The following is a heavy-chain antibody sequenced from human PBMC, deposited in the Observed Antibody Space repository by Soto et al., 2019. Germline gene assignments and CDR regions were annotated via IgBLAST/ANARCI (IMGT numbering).Heavy chain of an antibody. CDR2: ISAYNGNT. D-gene: IGHD6-13*01. CDR3: ARGLKPGYSSSWYFGEQWLVPADY. CDR1: GYTFTSYG. Sequence: ASVKVSCKASGYTFTSYGISWVRQAPGQGLEWMGWISAYNGNTNYAQKLQGRVTMTTDTSTSTAYMELRSLRSDDTAVYYCARGLKPGYSSSWYFGEQWLVPADYWGQGTLVTVSS. V-gene: IGHV1-18*01. J-gene: IGHJ4*02.